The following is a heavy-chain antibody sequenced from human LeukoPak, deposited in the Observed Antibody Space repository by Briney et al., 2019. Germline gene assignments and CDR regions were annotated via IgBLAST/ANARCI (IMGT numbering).Heavy chain of an antibody. V-gene: IGHV3-21*01. Sequence: GGSLRLSCAASGFTFSSYSMNWVRQAPGKGLEWVSSISSSSSYIYYADSVKGRFTISRDNAKNSLYLQMNSLRAEDTAVYYCARSNTAMVIARKVDYWGQGTLVTVSS. CDR3: ARSNTAMVIARKVDY. CDR2: ISSSSSYI. D-gene: IGHD5-18*01. J-gene: IGHJ4*02. CDR1: GFTFSSYS.